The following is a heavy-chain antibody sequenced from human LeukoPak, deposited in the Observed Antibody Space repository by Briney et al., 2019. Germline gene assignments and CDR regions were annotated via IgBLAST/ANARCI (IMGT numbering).Heavy chain of an antibody. D-gene: IGHD3-10*01. V-gene: IGHV4-34*01. Sequence: SETLSLTCAVYGGSFSGYYWSWIRQPPGKGLEWIGKINHSGSTNYNPSLKSRVTISVDTSKNQLSLKLSSVTAADTAVYYCARGRFYYYGSGSFVFDYWGQGTLVTVSS. CDR3: ARGRFYYYGSGSFVFDY. J-gene: IGHJ4*02. CDR1: GGSFSGYY. CDR2: INHSGST.